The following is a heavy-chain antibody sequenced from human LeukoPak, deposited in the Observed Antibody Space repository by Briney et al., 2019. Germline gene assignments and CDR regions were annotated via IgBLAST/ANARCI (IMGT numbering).Heavy chain of an antibody. J-gene: IGHJ6*03. CDR3: ARLDRADYSTSPVPYYNYYMNA. CDR1: GFTFSSYW. V-gene: IGHV3-74*01. CDR2: INSDGSST. D-gene: IGHD6-13*01. Sequence: PGGSLRLSCAASGFTFSSYWMHWVRQAPGKGLVWVSRINSDGSSTSYADSVKGRFTISRDNAQYLAYLQMNSLRAEDTAVYYCARLDRADYSTSPVPYYNYYMNAWDKGTTVIVSS.